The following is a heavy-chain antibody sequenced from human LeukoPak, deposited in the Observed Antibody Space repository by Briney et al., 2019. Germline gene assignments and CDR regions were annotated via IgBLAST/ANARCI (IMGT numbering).Heavy chain of an antibody. CDR3: ARFAAGGSYYYYMDV. V-gene: IGHV3-21*01. D-gene: IGHD6-25*01. Sequence: GGSLRLSCAASGFTFSSYSMNWVRQAPGKGLEWVSSISSSSSYIYYADSVKGRFTISRDNAKNSLHLQMNSLRADDTAVYYCARFAAGGSYYYYMDVWGKGTTVTVSS. J-gene: IGHJ6*03. CDR1: GFTFSSYS. CDR2: ISSSSSYI.